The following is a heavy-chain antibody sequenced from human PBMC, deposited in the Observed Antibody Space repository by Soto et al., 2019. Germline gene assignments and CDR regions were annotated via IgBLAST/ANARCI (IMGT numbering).Heavy chain of an antibody. CDR2: ILPIFGTA. V-gene: IGHV1-69*12. CDR1: GGTFRSYA. D-gene: IGHD6-13*01. J-gene: IGHJ4*02. CDR3: ARPGIAAAGRRTLAPFDY. Sequence: QVQLVQSGAEVKKPGSSVKVSCKASGGTFRSYAICWVRQAPGQGLEWMGGILPIFGTANYAQKFQGRVTITADESTSTAYMELSSLRSEDTAVYYCARPGIAAAGRRTLAPFDYWGQGTLVTVSS.